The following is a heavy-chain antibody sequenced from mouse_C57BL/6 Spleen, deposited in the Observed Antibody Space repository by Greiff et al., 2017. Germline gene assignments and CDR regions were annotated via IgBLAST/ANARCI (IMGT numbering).Heavy chain of an antibody. J-gene: IGHJ3*01. Sequence: EVKLMESGPGLVKPSQSLSLTCSVTGYSITSGYYWNWIRQFPGNKLEWMGYISYDGSNNYNPSLKNRISITRDTSKNQFFLKLNSVTTEDTATYYCARQLRLRFAYWGQGTLVTVSA. CDR3: ARQLRLRFAY. V-gene: IGHV3-6*01. CDR1: GYSITSGYY. D-gene: IGHD3-2*02. CDR2: ISYDGSN.